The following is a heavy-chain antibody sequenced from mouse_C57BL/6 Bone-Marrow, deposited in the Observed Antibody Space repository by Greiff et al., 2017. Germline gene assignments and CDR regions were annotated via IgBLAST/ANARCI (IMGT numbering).Heavy chain of an antibody. CDR1: GYTFTSYG. D-gene: IGHD1-1*01. CDR2: IYPRSGNT. V-gene: IGHV1-81*01. J-gene: IGHJ4*01. Sequence: QVQLQQSGAELARPGASVKLSCKASGYTFTSYGIRWVKQRTGQGLEWIGEIYPRSGNTYYNEKFKGKATLTADKSSSTAYLELRSLTSEASAVSFCARQRLRKRGYAMDYWGQGTSVTVSS. CDR3: ARQRLRKRGYAMDY.